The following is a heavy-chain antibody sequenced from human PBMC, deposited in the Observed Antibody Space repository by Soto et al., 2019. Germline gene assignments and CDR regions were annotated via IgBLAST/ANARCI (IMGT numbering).Heavy chain of an antibody. D-gene: IGHD3-22*01. CDR3: ASGIDGDGGYPREYLDY. CDR2: IRRKANNYAT. J-gene: IGHJ4*02. CDR1: GFIFSDSA. V-gene: IGHV3-73*02. Sequence: EVQLVESGGGLVQPGGSLKLSCAASGFIFSDSALHWVRQASGKGLEWVGRIRRKANNYATTYAASVEGMFAISRDDSKNTAYQQMNSLNTKDTAIYYCASGIDGDGGYPREYLDYWGQGPLVTVSA.